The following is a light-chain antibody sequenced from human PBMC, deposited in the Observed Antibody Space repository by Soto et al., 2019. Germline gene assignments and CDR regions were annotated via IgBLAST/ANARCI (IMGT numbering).Light chain of an antibody. J-gene: IGKJ4*01. CDR2: AAS. CDR1: QGIRNY. CDR3: QKYNSAPLT. V-gene: IGKV1-27*01. Sequence: DIQRTQSPSSLSASVGDRVTITCRASQGIRNYLAWYQQKPGKVPKLLIYAASTLQSGVPSRFSGSGSGTDFTLTISSLQPEDVATYYCQKYNSAPLTFGGGTKVEIK.